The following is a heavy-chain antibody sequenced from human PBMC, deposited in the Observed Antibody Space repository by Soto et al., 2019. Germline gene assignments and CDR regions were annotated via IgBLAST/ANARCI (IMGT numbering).Heavy chain of an antibody. CDR1: GFTFSSYA. Sequence: EVQLLESGGGLVQPGGSLRLSVAASGFTFSSYAMSGVRQAPGKGLEWDPEITASGDTTYYADSVKGRFTISRDNSKSTMYLQMTSLRAEDTAVYYCAKVRPLRDCTRTSCLGAFDIWGQGTMVTVSS. D-gene: IGHD2-2*01. CDR3: AKVRPLRDCTRTSCLGAFDI. J-gene: IGHJ3*02. CDR2: ITASGDTT. V-gene: IGHV3-23*01.